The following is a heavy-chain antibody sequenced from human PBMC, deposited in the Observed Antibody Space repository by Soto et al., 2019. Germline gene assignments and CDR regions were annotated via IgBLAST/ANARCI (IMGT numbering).Heavy chain of an antibody. Sequence: ASVKVSCKASGYTFTGYYMHWVRQAPGQGLEWMGWINPNSGGTNYAQKFQGWVTMTRDTSISTAYMELSRLRSDDTAVYYCARLPTFYCSSTSSLNYGMDVWGQGTTVTVSS. CDR3: ARLPTFYCSSTSSLNYGMDV. D-gene: IGHD2-2*01. CDR2: INPNSGGT. CDR1: GYTFTGYY. V-gene: IGHV1-2*04. J-gene: IGHJ6*02.